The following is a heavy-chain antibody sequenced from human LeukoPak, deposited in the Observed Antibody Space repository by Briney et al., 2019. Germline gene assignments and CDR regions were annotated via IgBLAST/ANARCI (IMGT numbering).Heavy chain of an antibody. J-gene: IGHJ5*02. CDR1: GYTLTELS. CDR3: ARERPRRYSYGYPEGSWFDP. D-gene: IGHD5-18*01. Sequence: ASVKVSCKVSGYTLTELSMHWVRQAPGKGLEWMGGFDPEDGETIYAQKFQGRVTMTEDTSTDTAYMELSSLRSEDTAVYYCARERPRRYSYGYPEGSWFDPWGQGTLVTVSS. CDR2: FDPEDGET. V-gene: IGHV1-24*01.